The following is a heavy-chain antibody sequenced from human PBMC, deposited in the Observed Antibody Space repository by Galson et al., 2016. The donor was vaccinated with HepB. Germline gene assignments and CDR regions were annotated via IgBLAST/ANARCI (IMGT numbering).Heavy chain of an antibody. V-gene: IGHV3-33*01. CDR1: GFTFRDYG. CDR2: IWFDGRNT. D-gene: IGHD3-10*01. J-gene: IGHJ4*02. Sequence: SLRLSCAASGFTFRDYGMHWVRQAPGKGLEWVAVIWFDGRNTSYSDCVKGRFTISRDNAKNSLYLQMNSLRAEDTAVYYCARVGHVTMGRGVATGFDYWGQGTLVTFSS. CDR3: ARVGHVTMGRGVATGFDY.